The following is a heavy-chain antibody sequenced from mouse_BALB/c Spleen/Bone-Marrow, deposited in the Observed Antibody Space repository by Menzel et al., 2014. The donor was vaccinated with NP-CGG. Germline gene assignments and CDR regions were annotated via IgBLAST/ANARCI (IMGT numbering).Heavy chain of an antibody. CDR2: ILPGSGST. J-gene: IGHJ2*01. CDR3: TSLDGYFGY. CDR1: GYTFRSYW. D-gene: IGHD2-3*01. V-gene: IGHV1-9*01. Sequence: VNVEESGAELMKSGASVKISCKATGYTFRSYWIEWVKQRPGHGLEWIGEILPGSGSTNYNEKFKGKATLTADTSSNTDYMQLSRQTSEDSVVYHCTSLDGYFGYWGQGPPLTVPS.